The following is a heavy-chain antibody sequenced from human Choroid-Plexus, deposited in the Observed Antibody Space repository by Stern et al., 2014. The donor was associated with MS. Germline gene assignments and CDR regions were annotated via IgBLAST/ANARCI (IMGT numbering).Heavy chain of an antibody. CDR3: ARVYNTIYGIVTQRGSGMDV. Sequence: EVQLVESGGGLVQPGGSLTISCTAAGFTFGNYWMTWVRQAPGKGLEWGANLKEDGTEKNDVDSVKGRFPISRDNARNSLYLQMNSLRVEDTALYYCARVYNTIYGIVTQRGSGMDVWGQGTTVIVSS. CDR1: GFTFGNYW. V-gene: IGHV3-7*01. J-gene: IGHJ6*02. D-gene: IGHD3-3*01. CDR2: LKEDGTEK.